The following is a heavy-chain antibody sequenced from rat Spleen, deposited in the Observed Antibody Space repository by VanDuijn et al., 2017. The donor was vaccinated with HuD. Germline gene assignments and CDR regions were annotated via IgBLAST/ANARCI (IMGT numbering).Heavy chain of an antibody. V-gene: IGHV2-13*01. CDR2: IWANGNT. CDR3: TGGGDWEFAY. D-gene: IGHD5-1*01. CDR1: GFSLNIYD. Sequence: QVQLKESGPGLVQPSQTLSLTCTVSGFSLNIYDVHWVRQPPGKGLEWMGTIWANGNTNYNSALKSRLSISRDTSKSQIYLKRSNLQTEDTAIYFGTGGGDWEFAYWGQGTLVTVSS. J-gene: IGHJ3*01.